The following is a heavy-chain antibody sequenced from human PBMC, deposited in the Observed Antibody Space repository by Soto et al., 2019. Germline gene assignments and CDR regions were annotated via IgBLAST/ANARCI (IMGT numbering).Heavy chain of an antibody. D-gene: IGHD2-21*02. CDR3: VRASGGGNSAYFDY. J-gene: IGHJ4*02. V-gene: IGHV2-5*02. Sequence: QITLEESGPTLVKPKQTLPLTCAFSGFSLTTRDVGVGWIRQPPGKALEWLALIYWDDDERYSPSLKSRLTITKDISKNQVVLTMTKMDPVDTATYYCVRASGGGNSAYFDYWGQGTLVTVSS. CDR2: IYWDDDE. CDR1: GFSLTTRDVG.